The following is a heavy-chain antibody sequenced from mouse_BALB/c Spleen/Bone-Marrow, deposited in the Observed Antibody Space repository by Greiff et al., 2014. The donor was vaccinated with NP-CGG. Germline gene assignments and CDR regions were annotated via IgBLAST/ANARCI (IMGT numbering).Heavy chain of an antibody. CDR3: ARKGISTVIATAYYFDY. V-gene: IGHV1S132*01. D-gene: IGHD2-4*01. J-gene: IGHJ2*01. Sequence: QVQLQQSGAELVKPGASVKLSCKTSGYTFTSYWIQWVKQRPGQGLGWIGEIFPGTGTTYYNEKFKDKATLTIDTSSSTAYMQLSRLTSEGSAVYFCARKGISTVIATAYYFDYWGQGSTLTVSS. CDR1: GYTFTSYW. CDR2: IFPGTGTT.